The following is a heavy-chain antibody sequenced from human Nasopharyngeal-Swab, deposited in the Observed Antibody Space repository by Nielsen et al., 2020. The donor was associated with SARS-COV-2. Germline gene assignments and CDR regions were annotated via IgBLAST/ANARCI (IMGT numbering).Heavy chain of an antibody. D-gene: IGHD7-27*01. CDR3: ARDPEITGGMPTISYFDH. CDR2: ISSSSSTI. CDR1: GFTFSSYS. Sequence: GGSLRLSCAASGFTFSSYSMNWVRQAPGKGLEWVSYISSSSSTIYYADSVKGRFTISRDNAKNSLYLQMNSLRDEDTAVYYCARDPEITGGMPTISYFDHWGQRTLVSVSS. J-gene: IGHJ4*02. V-gene: IGHV3-48*02.